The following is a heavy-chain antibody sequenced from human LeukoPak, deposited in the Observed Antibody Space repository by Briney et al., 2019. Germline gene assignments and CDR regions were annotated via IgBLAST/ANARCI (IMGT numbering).Heavy chain of an antibody. Sequence: GASVKVSCKASGYTLTGYYMHWVRQAPGQGLEWMGWINPNSGGTNYDQKFKGRVTMTRDTSNSTAYMELSRLRSGDTAVYYCAREGYSYGYAYWGQGTLVTVSS. CDR3: AREGYSYGYAY. CDR2: INPNSGGT. CDR1: GYTLTGYY. D-gene: IGHD5-18*01. J-gene: IGHJ4*02. V-gene: IGHV1-2*02.